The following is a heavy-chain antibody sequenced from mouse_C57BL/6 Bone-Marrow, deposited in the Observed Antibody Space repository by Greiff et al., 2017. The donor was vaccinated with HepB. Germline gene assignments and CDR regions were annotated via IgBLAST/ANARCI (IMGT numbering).Heavy chain of an antibody. V-gene: IGHV7-3*01. J-gene: IGHJ3*01. Sequence: DVQLVESGGGLVQPGGSLSLSCAASGFTFTDYYMSWVRQPPGKALEWLGFIRNKANGYTTEYSASVKGRFTISRDKSQSILYLQMNALGAEDSATYYCTRYMGDAWFADWGQGTLVTVSA. CDR1: GFTFTDYY. CDR3: TRYMGDAWFAD. CDR2: IRNKANGYTT.